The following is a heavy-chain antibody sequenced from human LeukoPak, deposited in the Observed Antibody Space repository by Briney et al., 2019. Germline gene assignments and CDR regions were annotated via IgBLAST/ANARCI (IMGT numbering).Heavy chain of an antibody. CDR2: IYTTGTT. CDR1: GGFISSHY. CDR3: ARHSITAGTEYAFEI. J-gene: IGHJ3*02. Sequence: SETLSLTCGVSGGFISSHYWSWIRQSAGKGLEWIAHIYTTGTTIYNPSLTSRVTISVDTSKNQFSLKLRSVTAADTAVYYCARHSITAGTEYAFEIWGQGTMVTVSS. V-gene: IGHV4-4*09. D-gene: IGHD6-13*01.